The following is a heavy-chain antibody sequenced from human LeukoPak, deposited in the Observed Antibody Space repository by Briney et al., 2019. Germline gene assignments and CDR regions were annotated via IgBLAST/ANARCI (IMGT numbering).Heavy chain of an antibody. CDR2: ISWNSGSI. V-gene: IGHV3-9*01. Sequence: GGSLRLSCAASGFTFDDYAMHWVRQAPGKGLEWVSGISWNSGSIGYADSVKGRFTISRDNAKNSLYLQMNSLRAEDTAVYYCAGDSSPYAFDIWGQGTMVTVSS. D-gene: IGHD6-13*01. CDR1: GFTFDDYA. CDR3: AGDSSPYAFDI. J-gene: IGHJ3*02.